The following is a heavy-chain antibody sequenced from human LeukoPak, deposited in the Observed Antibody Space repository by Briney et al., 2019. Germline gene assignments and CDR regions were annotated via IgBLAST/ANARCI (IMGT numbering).Heavy chain of an antibody. D-gene: IGHD6-13*01. V-gene: IGHV3-23*01. J-gene: IGHJ4*02. CDR1: GFTFSSYA. CDR3: VRGVGVSRFNYLDS. CDR2: LSGSGGST. Sequence: GGSLRLSCAASGFTFSSYAMSWVRQAPGEGLEWVSLLSGSGGSTYYADSVKGRFTIARDNSKNTLYLQMNSLRDDDTAVYYCVRGVGVSRFNYLDSWGQGTLVIVSS.